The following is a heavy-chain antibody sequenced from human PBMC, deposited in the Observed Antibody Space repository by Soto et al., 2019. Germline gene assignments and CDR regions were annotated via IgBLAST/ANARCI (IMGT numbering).Heavy chain of an antibody. CDR3: ARASNRLAVAGTRRWFDP. Sequence: SETLSLTCAVYGGSFSGYYWSWIRQPPGKGLEWIGEINHSGSTNYNPSLKSRVTISVDTSKNQCSLKLSSVTAADTAVYYCARASNRLAVAGTRRWFDPWGQGTLVTVSS. CDR1: GGSFSGYY. CDR2: INHSGST. V-gene: IGHV4-34*01. D-gene: IGHD6-19*01. J-gene: IGHJ5*02.